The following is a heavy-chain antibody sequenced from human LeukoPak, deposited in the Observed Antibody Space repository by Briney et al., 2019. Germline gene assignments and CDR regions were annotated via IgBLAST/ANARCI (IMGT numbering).Heavy chain of an antibody. D-gene: IGHD6-13*01. CDR2: IYYSGST. V-gene: IGHV4-59*01. J-gene: IGHJ4*02. Sequence: SETLSLTCTVPGGSISSYYWSWIRQPPGKGLEWIGYIYYSGSTNYNPSLKSRVTISVDTSKNQFSLKLSSVTAADTAVYYCASGAKFSSSWYSFDYWGQGTLVTVSS. CDR3: ASGAKFSSSWYSFDY. CDR1: GGSISSYY.